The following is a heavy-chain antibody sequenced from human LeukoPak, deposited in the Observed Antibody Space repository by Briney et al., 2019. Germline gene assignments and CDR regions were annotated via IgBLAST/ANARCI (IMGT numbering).Heavy chain of an antibody. J-gene: IGHJ3*02. D-gene: IGHD3-22*01. CDR1: GGSISSGGYY. CDR3: ARCLTNDSSGYYYVCRAFDI. V-gene: IGHV4-61*08. CDR2: IYYSGST. Sequence: SQTLSLTCTVSGGSISSGGYYWSWIRQPPGKGLEWIGYIYYSGSTNYNPSLKSRVTISVDTSKNQFSLKLSSVTAADTAVYYCARCLTNDSSGYYYVCRAFDIWGQGTMVTVSS.